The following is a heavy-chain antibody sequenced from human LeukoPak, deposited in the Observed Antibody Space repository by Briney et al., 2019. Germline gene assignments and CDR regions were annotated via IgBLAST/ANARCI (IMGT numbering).Heavy chain of an antibody. CDR2: IYYSGST. Sequence: SETLSLTCTVSGGSISSSSYYWGWIRQPPGKGLEWIGSIYYSGSTYYNPSLKSRVTISVDTSKNQFSLKLSSVTAADTAVYYCARVSFNGRNDYWGQGTLVTVSS. J-gene: IGHJ4*02. V-gene: IGHV4-39*01. CDR3: ARVSFNGRNDY. CDR1: GGSISSSSYY.